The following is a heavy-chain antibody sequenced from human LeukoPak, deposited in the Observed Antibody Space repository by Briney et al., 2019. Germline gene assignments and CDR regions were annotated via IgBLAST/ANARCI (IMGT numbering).Heavy chain of an antibody. CDR3: ARRWANHDF. J-gene: IGHJ4*02. D-gene: IGHD4/OR15-4a*01. CDR1: GISFTNFY. CDR2: IKADGSEK. Sequence: GGSLRLSCAASGISFTNFYMTWVRQAPGKGLEWVAIIKADGSEKSYVDSVKGRFTISRDNAKNAVYLQMNSLRAEDTALYYCARRWANHDFWGQGALVTVSS. V-gene: IGHV3-7*01.